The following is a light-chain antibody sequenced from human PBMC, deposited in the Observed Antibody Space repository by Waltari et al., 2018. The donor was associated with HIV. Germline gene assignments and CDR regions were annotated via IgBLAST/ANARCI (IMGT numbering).Light chain of an antibody. V-gene: IGLV3-25*03. CDR3: QSADSSYTYPGVV. J-gene: IGLJ2*01. CDR2: KDS. Sequence: SYELTQPPSVSVSPGQTARITCSGDALPKQYAYWYQQKPGQAPVLVIYKDSERPSGIPERFSGSSSGTTVTLTSSGVQAEDEADYYCQSADSSYTYPGVVFGGGTKLTVL. CDR1: ALPKQY.